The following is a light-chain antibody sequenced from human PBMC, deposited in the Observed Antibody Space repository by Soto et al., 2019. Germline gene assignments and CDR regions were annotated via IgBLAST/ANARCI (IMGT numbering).Light chain of an antibody. V-gene: IGKV2-28*01. J-gene: IGKJ4*02. CDR3: IQVFRNSVA. Sequence: IVLSQSTLSLPVTPGKPASISCRSSQSLLHRNGYNWLAWFLQKAGKSPQLLIYLASSRDCGVPERFSGSGSGTDFTLKISRVEAEDVGTYYCIQVFRNSVAFGGGTKV. CDR1: QSLLHRNGYNW. CDR2: LAS.